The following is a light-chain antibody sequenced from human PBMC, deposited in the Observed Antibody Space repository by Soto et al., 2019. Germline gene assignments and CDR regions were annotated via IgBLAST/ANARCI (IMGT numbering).Light chain of an antibody. Sequence: EIVMTHSPATLSVSPGERATLSCRASQSVNSNLAWYQQKPGQAPSLLIYGASTRATGIPARFSGSGSGTEFTLIISSLQSEDFAVYYCQQYNNWPLGFGGGTKVDIK. CDR1: QSVNSN. J-gene: IGKJ4*01. CDR3: QQYNNWPLG. CDR2: GAS. V-gene: IGKV3-15*01.